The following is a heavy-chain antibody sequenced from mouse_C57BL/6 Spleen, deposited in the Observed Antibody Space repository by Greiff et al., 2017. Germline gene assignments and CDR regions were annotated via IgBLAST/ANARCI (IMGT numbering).Heavy chain of an antibody. CDR3: ASREVYRNLFAY. V-gene: IGHV1-69*01. D-gene: IGHD2-5*01. CDR1: GYTFTSYW. J-gene: IGHJ3*01. Sequence: QVQLQQPGAELVMPGASVKLSCKASGYTFTSYWMHWVKQRPGQGLEWIGEIDPSDSYTNYNQKFKGKATLTVAKSSSTAYMQLSSLTSEDSAVCYCASREVYRNLFAYWGQGTLVTVSA. CDR2: IDPSDSYT.